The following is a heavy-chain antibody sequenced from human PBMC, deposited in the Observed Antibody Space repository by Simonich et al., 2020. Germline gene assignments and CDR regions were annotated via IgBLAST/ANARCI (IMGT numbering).Heavy chain of an antibody. Sequence: EVQLVESGGGLIQPGGSLRLSCAASGFTVSSNYMSWVRQAPGKERKWGSVIKDGDSTHSADSGKGRFTISRDNSKNTLYLQINSLRAEDTAVYYCARWTATGYYFDYWGQGTLVTVSS. D-gene: IGHD1-1*01. V-gene: IGHV3-53*01. CDR1: GFTVSSNY. J-gene: IGHJ4*02. CDR2: IKDGDST. CDR3: ARWTATGYYFDY.